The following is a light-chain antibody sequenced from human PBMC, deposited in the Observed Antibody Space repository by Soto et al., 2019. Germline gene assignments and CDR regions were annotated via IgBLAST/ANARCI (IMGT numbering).Light chain of an antibody. CDR3: QQYNNWPPWT. Sequence: EILMTQSPATLSVSPGERATLSCRASQSVSSNLAWYQQKPGQAPRLLIYGASTRATVIPARFSGSGSGTEFTLTISSLQSEDFAVYYCQQYNNWPPWTFGQGTKVEIK. CDR1: QSVSSN. V-gene: IGKV3-15*01. CDR2: GAS. J-gene: IGKJ1*01.